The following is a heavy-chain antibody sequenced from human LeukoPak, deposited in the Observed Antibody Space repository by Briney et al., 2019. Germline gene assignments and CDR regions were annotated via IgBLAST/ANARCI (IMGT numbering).Heavy chain of an antibody. CDR1: GGSISSSSYY. CDR2: IYYSGSA. J-gene: IGHJ1*01. V-gene: IGHV4-39*01. D-gene: IGHD3-3*01. Sequence: SETLSLTCTVSGGSISSSSYYWGWIRQPRGKGLEWIGSIYYSGSAYYNPSLKSRVTISVDTSKNQFSLKLSSVTAADTAVYYCAKTNYDFWIGYYPSFQHWGQGTLVTVSS. CDR3: AKTNYDFWIGYYPSFQH.